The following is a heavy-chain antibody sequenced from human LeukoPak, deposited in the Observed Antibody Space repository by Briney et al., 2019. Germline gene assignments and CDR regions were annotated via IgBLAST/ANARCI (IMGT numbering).Heavy chain of an antibody. D-gene: IGHD1-26*01. CDR2: MNPRSGNT. V-gene: IGHV1-8*02. CDR3: AREGGYSGYSDY. Sequence: ASVKVSCKASGYNFITYAMNWVRQATGQGLEWMGWMNPRSGNTGYVQKFQGRVTMTRDTSISTAYMELSSLRSEDTAVYYCAREGGYSGYSDYWGQGTLVAVSS. J-gene: IGHJ4*02. CDR1: GYNFITYA.